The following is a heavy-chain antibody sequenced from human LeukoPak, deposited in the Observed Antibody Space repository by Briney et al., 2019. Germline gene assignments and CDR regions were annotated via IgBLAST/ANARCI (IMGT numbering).Heavy chain of an antibody. D-gene: IGHD3-22*01. CDR1: GFTVSSNY. CDR2: IYSGGSI. CDR3: ASSPHYDSSGYYKPPPFFDY. Sequence: GGSLRLSCAASGFTVSSNYMSWVRQAPGKGLEWVSVIYSGGSIYYADSVKGRFTISRDNSKDTLYLQMNSLRAEDTAVYYCASSPHYDSSGYYKPPPFFDYWGQGTLVTVSS. V-gene: IGHV3-53*01. J-gene: IGHJ4*02.